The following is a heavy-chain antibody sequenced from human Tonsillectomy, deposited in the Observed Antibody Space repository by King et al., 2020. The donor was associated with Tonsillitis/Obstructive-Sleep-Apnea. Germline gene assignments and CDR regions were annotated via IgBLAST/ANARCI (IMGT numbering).Heavy chain of an antibody. Sequence: VQLVESGGGVFQSRRSLRLSCAASEFTFNTYTMHWVRQAPGKGLEWVAVISYDVSNKYSADSVKGRFTISRDNSKNTLYLQMNILRAEDTAVYYCASEPTGYFDWSLGLTNFDGWGQGTLVTVSS. J-gene: IGHJ4*02. CDR2: ISYDVSNK. CDR3: ASEPTGYFDWSLGLTNFDG. D-gene: IGHD3-9*01. CDR1: EFTFNTYT. V-gene: IGHV3-30*04.